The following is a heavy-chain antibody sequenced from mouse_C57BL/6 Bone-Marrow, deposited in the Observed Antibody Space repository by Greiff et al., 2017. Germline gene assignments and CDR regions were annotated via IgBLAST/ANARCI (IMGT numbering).Heavy chain of an antibody. CDR1: GYTFTSYW. D-gene: IGHD1-1*01. J-gene: IGHJ2*01. V-gene: IGHV1-55*01. CDR3: ARGPPNYYGSFDY. CDR2: IYPGSGST. Sequence: QVQLQQPGAELVKPGASVKMSCKASGYTFTSYWITWVKQRPGQGLEWIGDIYPGSGSTNYNEKLQSKATLTVDTSSSTAYMQLSSLSSEDSAVYYCARGPPNYYGSFDYWGQGTTLTVSS.